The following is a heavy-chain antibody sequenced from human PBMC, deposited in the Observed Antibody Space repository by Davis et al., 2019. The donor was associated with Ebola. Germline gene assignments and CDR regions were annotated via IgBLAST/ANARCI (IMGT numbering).Heavy chain of an antibody. CDR1: GGSISSYY. Sequence: GSLRLSCTVSGGSISSYYWGWIRQPPGKGLEWIGSIYYSGSTYYNPSLKSRVTISVDTSKNQFSLKLSSVTAADTAVYYCARQGIPLYSSGWYFDYWGQGTLVTVSS. CDR2: IYYSGST. CDR3: ARQGIPLYSSGWYFDY. D-gene: IGHD6-19*01. V-gene: IGHV4-39*01. J-gene: IGHJ4*02.